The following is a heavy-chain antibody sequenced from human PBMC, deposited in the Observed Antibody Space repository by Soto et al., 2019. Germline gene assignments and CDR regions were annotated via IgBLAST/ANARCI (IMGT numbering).Heavy chain of an antibody. CDR2: INPNSGGT. V-gene: IGHV1-2*02. CDR3: ARQYYDILDGYYKALNY. CDR1: GYTFTGYY. Sequence: ASVKVSCKASGYTFTGYYMHWVRQAPGQGLEWMGWINPNSGGTNYAQKFQGRVTMTRDTSISTAYMELSRLRSDDTAVYYCARQYYDILDGYYKALNYWGQGTLVTVSS. D-gene: IGHD3-9*01. J-gene: IGHJ4*02.